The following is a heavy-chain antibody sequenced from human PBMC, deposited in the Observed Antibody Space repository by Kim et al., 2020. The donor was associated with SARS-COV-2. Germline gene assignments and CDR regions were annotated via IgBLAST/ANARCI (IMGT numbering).Heavy chain of an antibody. D-gene: IGHD1-26*01. CDR1: GFTFTSSA. J-gene: IGHJ3*02. CDR3: AADRMGGSYPPRGGSAFDI. Sequence: SVKVSCKASGFTFTSSAVQWVRQARGQRLEWIGWIVVGSGNTNYAQKFQERVTITRDMSTSTAYMELSSLRSEDTAVYYCAADRMGGSYPPRGGSAFDIWGQGTMVTVSS. CDR2: IVVGSGNT. V-gene: IGHV1-58*01.